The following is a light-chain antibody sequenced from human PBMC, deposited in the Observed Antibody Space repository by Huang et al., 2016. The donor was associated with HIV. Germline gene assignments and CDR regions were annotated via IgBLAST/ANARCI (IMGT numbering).Light chain of an antibody. V-gene: IGKV1-12*01. CDR2: ATS. CDR3: QEANSFPPRVT. Sequence: DIQMTPSPSSVSASVGDRVTITCRASQAISSYLAWYQQKPGKAPKLLSFATSTLQRGVPARFSGSGSGTDFTLTSSSLQPEDFATYYCQEANSFPPRVTFGPGTKVHIK. J-gene: IGKJ3*01. CDR1: QAISSY.